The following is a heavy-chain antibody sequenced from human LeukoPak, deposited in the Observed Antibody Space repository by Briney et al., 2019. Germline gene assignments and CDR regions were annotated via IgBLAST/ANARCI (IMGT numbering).Heavy chain of an antibody. V-gene: IGHV4-34*01. CDR3: ARDGILTGYFDY. D-gene: IGHD3-9*01. CDR2: INHSGST. Sequence: SETLSLTCAVYGGSFSGYYWSWIRQPPGKGLEWIGEINHSGSTNYNPSLKSRVTISVDTSKNQSSLKLSSVTAADTAVYYCARDGILTGYFDYWGQGTLVTVSS. J-gene: IGHJ4*02. CDR1: GGSFSGYY.